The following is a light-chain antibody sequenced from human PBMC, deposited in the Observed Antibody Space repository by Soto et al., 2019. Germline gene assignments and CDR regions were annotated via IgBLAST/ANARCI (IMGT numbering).Light chain of an antibody. CDR3: QQYGSPPVT. V-gene: IGKV3-20*01. J-gene: IGKJ2*01. CDR1: QSVTTNY. CDR2: AAS. Sequence: EILLTQSPGTLSLSPGERATLSCRASQSVTTNYLGWYQQKPGQAPRLLIYAASSRATGIPDRFSGSGSGTDFNLTISRLEPEDFAVYYCQQYGSPPVTFGQGTKLEIK.